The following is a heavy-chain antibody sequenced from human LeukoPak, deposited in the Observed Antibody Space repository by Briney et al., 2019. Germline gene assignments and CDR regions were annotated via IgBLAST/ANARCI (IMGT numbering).Heavy chain of an antibody. Sequence: GGSLRLSCAASGFTFSSYAMSWVRQAPGKGLEWVAPISADAVTTAYADSVKGRFTISRDRPKNTLYLQMNSLRVEDTAVYYCAKETALTGAADSWGQGTLVTVSS. D-gene: IGHD1-14*01. CDR2: ISADAVTT. CDR1: GFTFSSYA. J-gene: IGHJ4*02. V-gene: IGHV3-23*01. CDR3: AKETALTGAADS.